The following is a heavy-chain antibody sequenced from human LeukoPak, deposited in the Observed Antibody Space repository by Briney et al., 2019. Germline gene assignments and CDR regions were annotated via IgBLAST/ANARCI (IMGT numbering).Heavy chain of an antibody. J-gene: IGHJ6*02. CDR1: GYTFTGYY. D-gene: IGHD6-13*01. Sequence: GSVKVSCKASGYTFTGYYMHWVRQAPGQGLERMGWINPNSGGTNYAQKFQGWVTMTRDTSISTAYMQLSRLRSDGTAVYYCAKAFDSSSWYPSYYFGMDVWGQGTTVTVSS. V-gene: IGHV1-2*04. CDR3: AKAFDSSSWYPSYYFGMDV. CDR2: INPNSGGT.